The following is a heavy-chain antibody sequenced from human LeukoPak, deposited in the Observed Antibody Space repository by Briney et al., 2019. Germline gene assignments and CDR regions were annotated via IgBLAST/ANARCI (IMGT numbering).Heavy chain of an antibody. V-gene: IGHV4-30-4*01. Sequence: SQTLSLTCTVSGGSISSSDSYWTWVRQSPGKGLEWIGYVYYSGTAYYNPSLKSRTTISVDTSSNQFSLNLNSVTAADTAVYFCARGRRPYTGTFFDYWGQGTLVTVSS. CDR3: ARGRRPYTGTFFDY. J-gene: IGHJ4*02. CDR1: GGSISSSDSY. CDR2: VYYSGTA. D-gene: IGHD1-26*01.